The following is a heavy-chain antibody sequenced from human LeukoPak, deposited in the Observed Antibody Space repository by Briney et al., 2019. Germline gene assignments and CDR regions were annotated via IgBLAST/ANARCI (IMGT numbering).Heavy chain of an antibody. CDR2: IDPDTGDT. D-gene: IGHD3-22*01. Sequence: ASVKVSCMPSGYAFIDHYLHWVRQAPGQGLESLGWIDPDTGDTNYPQKVQGRVTMTRDTSSSTAYMELNRLRSDDTAVYYCARAGHNSNSGGYDFWGLGTLVTVSS. V-gene: IGHV1-2*02. CDR3: ARAGHNSNSGGYDF. J-gene: IGHJ4*02. CDR1: GYAFIDHY.